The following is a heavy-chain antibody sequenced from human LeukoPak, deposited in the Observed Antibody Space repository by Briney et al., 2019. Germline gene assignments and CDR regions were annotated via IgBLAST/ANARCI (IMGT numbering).Heavy chain of an antibody. D-gene: IGHD5-12*01. V-gene: IGHV3-43*01. CDR3: AKGRGYSGYDAFDY. CDR2: ISWDGGST. CDR1: GFTFDDYT. J-gene: IGHJ4*02. Sequence: PGGSLRLSCAASGFTFDDYTMHWVRQAPGKGLEWVSLISWDGGSTYYADSVKGRFTISRDNSKNSLYLQMNSLRAEDTAVYYCAKGRGYSGYDAFDYWGQGTLVTVSS.